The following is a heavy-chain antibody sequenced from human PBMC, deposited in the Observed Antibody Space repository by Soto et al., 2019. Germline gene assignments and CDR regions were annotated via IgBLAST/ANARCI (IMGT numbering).Heavy chain of an antibody. Sequence: SVKVSCKASGGTFSSYSISWVRQAPGQGLEWMGGIIPIFGTANYAQKFQGRATITADESTSTAYMELSSLRSEDTAVYYCAISITSVGGPKNLDYWGQGTLVTVSS. V-gene: IGHV1-69*13. J-gene: IGHJ4*02. D-gene: IGHD6-19*01. CDR1: GGTFSSYS. CDR2: IIPIFGTA. CDR3: AISITSVGGPKNLDY.